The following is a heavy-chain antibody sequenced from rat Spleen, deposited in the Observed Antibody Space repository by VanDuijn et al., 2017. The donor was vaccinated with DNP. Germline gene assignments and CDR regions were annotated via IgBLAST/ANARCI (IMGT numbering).Heavy chain of an antibody. Sequence: QVQLKESGPGLVQPSETLSLTCTVSGFSLTSGSVTWVRQPSGKRPEWMGRVWYDGDTAYNSALKSRLTFSRDTSNNQVFLKMNSLQTDDADTYYCIRDGCGNWFAHWGQGTLVTVSS. CDR2: VWYDGDT. J-gene: IGHJ3*01. CDR1: GFSLTSGS. V-gene: IGHV2-63*01. CDR3: IRDGCGNWFAH.